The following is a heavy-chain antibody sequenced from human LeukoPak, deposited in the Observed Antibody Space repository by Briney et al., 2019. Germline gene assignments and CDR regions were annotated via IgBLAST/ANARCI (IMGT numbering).Heavy chain of an antibody. V-gene: IGHV1-2*02. CDR1: GYTLTRYY. J-gene: IGHJ6*03. D-gene: IGHD6-13*01. Sequence: ASVKVSCKASGYTLTRYYMHWVRQAPGQGGEGRGWINPNSGGMNYAQKFQGRVTMTRDTSISTAYMELSRLRSDDTAVYYCARGIAAADPLRDNYYYYYMDVWGKGTTVTISS. CDR3: ARGIAAADPLRDNYYYYYMDV. CDR2: INPNSGGM.